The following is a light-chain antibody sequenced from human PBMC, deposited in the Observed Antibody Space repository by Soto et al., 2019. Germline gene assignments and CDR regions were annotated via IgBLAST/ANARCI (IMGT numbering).Light chain of an antibody. CDR2: GAS. CDR3: LQFDVSPIYT. V-gene: IGKV3-20*01. CDR1: QSISSSS. Sequence: EIVLTQSPGTLSLSAGERATLSCRASQSISSSSLSWYQQKPGQAHRLLIYGASTRATGIPERFSGSGSGTDFSLTINRLEPEDFAMYYGLQFDVSPIYTFGQGTKVDIK. J-gene: IGKJ2*01.